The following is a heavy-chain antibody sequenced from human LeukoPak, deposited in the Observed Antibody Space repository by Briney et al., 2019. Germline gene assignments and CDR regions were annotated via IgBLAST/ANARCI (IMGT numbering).Heavy chain of an antibody. Sequence: PSQTLSLTCTVSGGSISSGGYYWSWIRQPPGKGLEWIGYIYHSGSTYYNPSLKSRVTISVDRSKNQFSLKLSSVTAADTAVYYCAREQVRGDFDYWGQGTLVTVSS. V-gene: IGHV4-30-2*01. CDR2: IYHSGST. CDR1: GGSISSGGYY. J-gene: IGHJ4*02. D-gene: IGHD3-16*01. CDR3: AREQVRGDFDY.